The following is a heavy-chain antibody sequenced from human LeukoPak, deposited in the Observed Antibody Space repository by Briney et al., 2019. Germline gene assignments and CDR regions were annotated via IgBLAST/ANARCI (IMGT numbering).Heavy chain of an antibody. J-gene: IGHJ4*02. CDR3: ARGITIFGVVTGH. CDR1: GFMFSSYW. V-gene: IGHV3-7*04. Sequence: PGGSLRLSCAASGFMFSSYWMTWVRQAPGKGLEWVANIKEDGSEKYYVDSVKGRFTISRDNAKNSLYLQMNSLRAEDTAVYYCARGITIFGVVTGHWGQGTLVTVST. CDR2: IKEDGSEK. D-gene: IGHD3-3*01.